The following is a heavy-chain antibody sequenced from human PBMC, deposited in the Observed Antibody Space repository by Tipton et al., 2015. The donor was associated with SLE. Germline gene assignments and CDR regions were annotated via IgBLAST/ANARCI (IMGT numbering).Heavy chain of an antibody. D-gene: IGHD5-12*01. CDR3: ARERGWLPFDY. CDR1: GASISSDGYY. Sequence: TLSLTCTVSGASISSDGYYWSWIRQPAGKGLEWIGRVYSSGSINYNPSLKSRVTISVDTSETQFSLKLSSVTAADTAVYYCARERGWLPFDYWGQGTLVTVSS. V-gene: IGHV4-61*02. J-gene: IGHJ4*02. CDR2: VYSSGSI.